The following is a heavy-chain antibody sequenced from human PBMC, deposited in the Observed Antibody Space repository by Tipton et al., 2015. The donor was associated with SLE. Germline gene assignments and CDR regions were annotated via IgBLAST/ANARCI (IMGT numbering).Heavy chain of an antibody. J-gene: IGHJ6*02. CDR2: ISYDGSNK. V-gene: IGHV3-30*18. D-gene: IGHD6-13*01. CDR1: GFTFSDYA. Sequence: SLRLSCAASGFTFSDYAMQWVRQAPGKGLEWVAVISYDGSNKYYADSVKGRFTISRDNSKNTLYLQMNSLRAEDTAVYYCAKDIYSNHHHNMESPPHGMDVWGQGTTVTVSS. CDR3: AKDIYSNHHHNMESPPHGMDV.